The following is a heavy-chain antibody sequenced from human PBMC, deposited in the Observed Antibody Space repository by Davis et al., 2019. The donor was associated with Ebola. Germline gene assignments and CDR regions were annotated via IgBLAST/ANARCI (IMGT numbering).Heavy chain of an antibody. D-gene: IGHD2-2*01. V-gene: IGHV5-51*01. CDR2: IFPGDSDT. J-gene: IGHJ4*02. CDR3: ARHPPYATGWHYFDF. Sequence: GESLKISCKGSGYSFTSYWIAWVRQMPGKGPEWMGIIFPGDSDTRCSPSFQSQVTHSADKSINTAYLQWSTLKASDTAMYYCARHPPYATGWHYFDFWGQGTLVTVSS. CDR1: GYSFTSYW.